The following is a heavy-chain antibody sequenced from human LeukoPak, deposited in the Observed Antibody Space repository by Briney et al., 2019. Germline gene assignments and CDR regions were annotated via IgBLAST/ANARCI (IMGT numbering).Heavy chain of an antibody. D-gene: IGHD3-10*01. V-gene: IGHV3-7*03. J-gene: IGHJ4*02. Sequence: PGGSLRLSCAASGFTFSSYWMSWVRQAPGKGLEWVANIKQDGSEKYYVDSVKGRFTISRDNAKNSLYLQMNSLRAEDTAVYYCAKVITMVRGVTEGGGDYWGQGTLVTVSS. CDR2: IKQDGSEK. CDR3: AKVITMVRGVTEGGGDY. CDR1: GFTFSSYW.